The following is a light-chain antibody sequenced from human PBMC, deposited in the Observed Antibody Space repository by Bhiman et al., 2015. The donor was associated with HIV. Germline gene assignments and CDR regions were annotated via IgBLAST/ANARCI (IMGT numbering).Light chain of an antibody. CDR3: QTWGTV. CDR2: LNSDGSH. Sequence: QLVLTQSPSASASLGASVKLTCTLSSGHSSYAIAWHQQQPEKGPRYLMKLNSDGSHSKGDGIPDRFSGSSSGAERYLTISSLQSEDEADYYCQTWGTVFGGGTKLTV. J-gene: IGLJ2*01. CDR1: SGHSSYA. V-gene: IGLV4-69*01.